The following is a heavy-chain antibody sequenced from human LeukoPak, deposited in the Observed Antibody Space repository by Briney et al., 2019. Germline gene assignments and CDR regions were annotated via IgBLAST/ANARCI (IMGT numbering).Heavy chain of an antibody. V-gene: IGHV4-4*02. Sequence: PSETLSLTCAVSGGSISSSNWWSWVRQPPGKGLEWVGSFYYGGSTYYNPSLKSRVTISVDTSKNQFSLKVSSVTAADTAMYYCARDPGIATAGADYWGQGTLVTVSS. J-gene: IGHJ4*02. CDR3: ARDPGIATAGADY. D-gene: IGHD6-13*01. CDR2: FYYGGST. CDR1: GGSISSSNW.